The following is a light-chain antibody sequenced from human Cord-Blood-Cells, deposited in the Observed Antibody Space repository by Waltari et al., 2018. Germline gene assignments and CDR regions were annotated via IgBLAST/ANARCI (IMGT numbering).Light chain of an antibody. Sequence: IQVTPSPSSLSASVGDRVTITCRASPSISSHLNWYQQKPGKAPKLLIYAASSLQSGVPSRFSGSGSGTDFTLTISSLQPEDFATYYCQQSYSTPQTFGQGTKVEIK. J-gene: IGKJ1*01. CDR2: AAS. CDR1: PSISSH. CDR3: QQSYSTPQT. V-gene: IGKV1-39*01.